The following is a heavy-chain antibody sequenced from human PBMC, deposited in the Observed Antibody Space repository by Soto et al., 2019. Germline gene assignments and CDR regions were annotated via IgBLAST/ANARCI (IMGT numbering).Heavy chain of an antibody. CDR3: ARALLRYFDWSPSDY. D-gene: IGHD3-9*01. V-gene: IGHV1-46*01. CDR1: GYTFTSYY. Sequence: GASVKVSCKASGYTFTSYYMHWVRQAPGQGLEWMGIINPSGGSTSYAQKFQGRVTMTRDTSTSTVYMELSSLRSEDTAVYYCARALLRYFDWSPSDYWGQGALVTVSS. CDR2: INPSGGST. J-gene: IGHJ4*02.